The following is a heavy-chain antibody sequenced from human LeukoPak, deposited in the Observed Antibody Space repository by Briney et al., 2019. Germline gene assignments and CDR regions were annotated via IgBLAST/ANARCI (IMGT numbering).Heavy chain of an antibody. CDR3: ARTTLQTLGA. J-gene: IGHJ5*02. CDR2: INPNSGGT. Sequence: ASVKVSCKASGYTFADYYLHWVRQAPGQGLEWMGWINPNSGGTNYAQKFQGRVTMTRDTSISTAYMELSRLRSDDTAVYYCARTTLQTLGAWGQGTLVTVSS. D-gene: IGHD3-10*01. V-gene: IGHV1-2*02. CDR1: GYTFADYY.